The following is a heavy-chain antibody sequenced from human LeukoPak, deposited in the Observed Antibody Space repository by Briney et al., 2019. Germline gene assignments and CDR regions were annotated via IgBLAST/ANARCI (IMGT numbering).Heavy chain of an antibody. CDR2: IIPIFGTA. J-gene: IGHJ6*02. D-gene: IGHD5-18*01. V-gene: IGHV1-69*01. Sequence: GASVKVSCTASGGTFSSYAISWVRQAPGQGLEWMGGIIPIFGTANYAQKFQGRVTITADESTSTAYMELSSLRSEDTAVYYCARVSADTAMYYYGMDVWGQGTTVTVSS. CDR1: GGTFSSYA. CDR3: ARVSADTAMYYYGMDV.